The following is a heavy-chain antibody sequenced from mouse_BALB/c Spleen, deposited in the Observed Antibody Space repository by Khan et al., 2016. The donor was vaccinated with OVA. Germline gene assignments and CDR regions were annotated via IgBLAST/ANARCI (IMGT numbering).Heavy chain of an antibody. J-gene: IGHJ3*01. CDR3: VRGRTY. CDR1: GYSITSDYA. CDR2: ITYSGST. D-gene: IGHD3-3*01. Sequence: EVQLQESGPGLVKPSQSLSLTCTVTGYSITSDYAWHWIRQFPGNKLEWMGYITYSGSTSYIPSLKSRISITRDTSKTQFFLQLNSVTSEDTATYYCVRGRTYWGQGTLVTVSA. V-gene: IGHV3-2*02.